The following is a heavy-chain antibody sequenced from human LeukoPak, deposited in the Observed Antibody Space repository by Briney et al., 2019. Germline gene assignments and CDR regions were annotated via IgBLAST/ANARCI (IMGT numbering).Heavy chain of an antibody. Sequence: ASVKVSCKASGYTFTSYGISWVRQAPGQGLEWMGWINPNSGGTNYAQKFQGRVTMTRDTSISTAYMELSRLRSDDTAVYYCASPVIAVADGGDAFDIWGQGTMVTVSS. CDR1: GYTFTSYG. J-gene: IGHJ3*02. D-gene: IGHD6-19*01. CDR3: ASPVIAVADGGDAFDI. V-gene: IGHV1-2*02. CDR2: INPNSGGT.